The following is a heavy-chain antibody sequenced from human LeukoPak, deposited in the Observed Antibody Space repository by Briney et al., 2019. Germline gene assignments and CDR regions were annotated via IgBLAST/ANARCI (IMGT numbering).Heavy chain of an antibody. V-gene: IGHV3-74*03. J-gene: IGHJ5*02. CDR1: GFTFSRYW. D-gene: IGHD3-22*01. CDR3: ARDYSDSSIYYPDNWFDP. CDR2: IDTDGSTT. Sequence: PGGSLRLSCAASGFTFSRYWMHWVRQAPGKGLVRVSRIDTDGSTTTYADSVKGRFTISRDNAKNTLYLQMNSLRAEDTAVYFCARDYSDSSIYYPDNWFDPWGQGTLVTVSS.